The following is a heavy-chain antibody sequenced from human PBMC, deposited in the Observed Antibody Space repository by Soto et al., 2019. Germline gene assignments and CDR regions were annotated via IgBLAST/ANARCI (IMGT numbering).Heavy chain of an antibody. Sequence: GGSLRLSCAASGFTFSSYAMSWVRQAPGKGLEWVSAISGSGGSTYYADSGKGRFTISRDNSKNTLFLQMNSMRAEDTTVYYCPKDPADCSGGSCYFDYWGQGTLVTVSS. CDR1: GFTFSSYA. CDR3: PKDPADCSGGSCYFDY. V-gene: IGHV3-23*01. CDR2: ISGSGGST. D-gene: IGHD2-15*01. J-gene: IGHJ4*02.